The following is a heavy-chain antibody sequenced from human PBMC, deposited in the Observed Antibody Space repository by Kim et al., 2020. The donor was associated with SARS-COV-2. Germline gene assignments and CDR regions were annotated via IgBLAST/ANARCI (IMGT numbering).Heavy chain of an antibody. CDR3: VRDKDGVEDFDS. Sequence: GGSLRLSCAASGFTFSDYGMTWVRQAPGKGLEWVSHIASDGTNILYADPVQGRFTISKDNAKHSLYLQMNSLRDEDTAVYYCVRDKDGVEDFDSWGQGTLVTVSS. CDR2: IASDGTNI. CDR1: GFTFSDYG. J-gene: IGHJ4*02. V-gene: IGHV3-48*02.